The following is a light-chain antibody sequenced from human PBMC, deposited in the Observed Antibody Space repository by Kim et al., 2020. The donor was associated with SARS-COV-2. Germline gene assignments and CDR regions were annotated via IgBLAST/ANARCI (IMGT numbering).Light chain of an antibody. J-gene: IGLJ1*01. Sequence: GQAVPVACTGTSIDVGSYNRVSWYQQPPGTAPKRMIYEVNNRPSGVPDRFCGSKSGNTASLTISGLQAEDEADYYCSSYTSSSTYVFGTGTKVTVL. V-gene: IGLV2-18*02. CDR3: SSYTSSSTYV. CDR2: EVN. CDR1: SIDVGSYNR.